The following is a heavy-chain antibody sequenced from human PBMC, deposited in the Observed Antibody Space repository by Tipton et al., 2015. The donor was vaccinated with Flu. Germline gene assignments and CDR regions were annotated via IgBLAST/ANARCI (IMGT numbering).Heavy chain of an antibody. CDR1: GFTFSDYW. J-gene: IGHJ4*02. CDR3: VRKGFGDY. Sequence: QLVQSGGGLVQPGGSLRLSCAASGFTFSDYWMAWVRQAPGKGLEWVANIRQDGNERYYVDSVKGRFTISRDNAKNSLFLQMNGLRAEDTAVYYCVRKGFGDYWGQGILVTVSS. CDR2: IRQDGNER. D-gene: IGHD3-10*01. V-gene: IGHV3-7*01.